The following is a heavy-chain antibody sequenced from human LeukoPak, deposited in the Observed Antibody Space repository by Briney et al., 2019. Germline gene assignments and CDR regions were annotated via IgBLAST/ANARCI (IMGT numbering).Heavy chain of an antibody. CDR2: ISGSGGST. CDR3: AKGSSSWYESLDYYYGMDV. V-gene: IGHV3-23*01. D-gene: IGHD6-13*01. CDR1: GFTFSTYW. Sequence: GGSLRLSCAASGFTFSTYWMHWVRQAPGKGLEWVSAISGSGGSTYYADSVKGRFTISRDNSKNTLYLQMNSLRAEDTAVYYCAKGSSSWYESLDYYYGMDVWGQGTTVTVSS. J-gene: IGHJ6*02.